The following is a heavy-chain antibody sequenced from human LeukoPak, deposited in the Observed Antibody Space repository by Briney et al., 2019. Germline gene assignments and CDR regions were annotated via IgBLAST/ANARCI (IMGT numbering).Heavy chain of an antibody. Sequence: ASVKVSCKASGYTFTSYAMNWVRQAPGQGLEWMGWINPNSGGTNYARKFQGRVTMTRDTSISTAYMELSRLRSDDTAVYYCARVRYRLAETYIDYWGQGTLVTVSS. D-gene: IGHD3-16*01. CDR2: INPNSGGT. J-gene: IGHJ4*02. V-gene: IGHV1-2*02. CDR3: ARVRYRLAETYIDY. CDR1: GYTFTSYA.